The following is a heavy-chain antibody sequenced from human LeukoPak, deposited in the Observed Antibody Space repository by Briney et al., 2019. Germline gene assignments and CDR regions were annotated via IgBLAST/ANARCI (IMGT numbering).Heavy chain of an antibody. CDR3: ARDVGGSLDY. CDR2: IKEDESAK. CDR1: GFTFSTYW. J-gene: IGHJ4*02. Sequence: GGSLRLSCAASGFTFSTYWMAWVRQAPGKGLEWVANIKEDESAKRQADSVKGRFTISRDNAQNSVYLQMSSLRGEDTAVYYCARDVGGSLDYWGRGTLVTVSS. V-gene: IGHV3-7*01. D-gene: IGHD1-26*01.